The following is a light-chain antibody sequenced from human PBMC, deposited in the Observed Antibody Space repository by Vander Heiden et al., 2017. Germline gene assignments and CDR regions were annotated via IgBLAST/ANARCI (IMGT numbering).Light chain of an antibody. CDR1: SSDIGVYNY. CDR3: SSYTNSGTYV. Sequence: QSALTQPASVSGSPGQSITISCTGTSSDIGVYNYVSWYLQHPGKAHKFMIDEVSNRPSGVSDRFSCPKSGNTASLTISGLQAEDEADYYCSSYTNSGTYVFGTGTKVTVL. CDR2: EVS. J-gene: IGLJ1*01. V-gene: IGLV2-14*01.